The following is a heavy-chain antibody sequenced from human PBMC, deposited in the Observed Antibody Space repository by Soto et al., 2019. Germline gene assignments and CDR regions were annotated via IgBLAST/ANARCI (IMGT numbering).Heavy chain of an antibody. CDR3: ARARAYCSSTSCPLDAFDI. CDR2: IIPILGIA. V-gene: IGHV1-69*02. J-gene: IGHJ3*02. Sequence: ASVKVSCKASGGTFSSYTISWVRQAPGQGLEWMGRIIPILGIANYAQKFQGRVTITADKSTSTAYMELSSLRSEDTAVYYCARARAYCSSTSCPLDAFDIWGQGTMVTVSS. CDR1: GGTFSSYT. D-gene: IGHD2-2*01.